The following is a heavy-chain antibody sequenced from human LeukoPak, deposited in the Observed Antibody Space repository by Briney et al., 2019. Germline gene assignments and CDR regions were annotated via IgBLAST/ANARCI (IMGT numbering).Heavy chain of an antibody. CDR2: IRYDGTSK. V-gene: IGHV3-30*02. J-gene: IGHJ3*02. CDR3: AKEHSDEAFDI. CDR1: GFTFSNYG. Sequence: GGSLRLSCAASGFTFSNYGVHWVRQAPGKGLEWVSFIRYDGTSKYYADSVRGRFAIFRDDSKNTLYLQMNSLRVEDTAVYYCAKEHSDEAFDIWGQGTMVTVSS.